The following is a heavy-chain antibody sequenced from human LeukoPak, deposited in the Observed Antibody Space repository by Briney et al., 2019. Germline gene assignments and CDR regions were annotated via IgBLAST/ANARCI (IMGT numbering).Heavy chain of an antibody. J-gene: IGHJ4*02. CDR3: ARGQYRRDY. CDR1: GGSFSSYY. V-gene: IGHV4-34*01. CDR2: INHSGST. D-gene: IGHD2-2*01. Sequence: SETLSLTCAVYGGSFSSYYWSWVRQPPEKGLEWIGEINHSGSTNYNPSLKSRATVSVDTSKNQFSLYLNSVTAADTAVYYCARGQYRRDYWGQGTLVTVSS.